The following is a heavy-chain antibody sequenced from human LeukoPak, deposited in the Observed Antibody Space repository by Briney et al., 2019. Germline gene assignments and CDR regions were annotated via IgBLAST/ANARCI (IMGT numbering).Heavy chain of an antibody. CDR1: GGSISSSSYY. V-gene: IGHV4-39*07. CDR2: IYYSGST. CDR3: ARGLSRGPSIMITFGGVVFAPGAFDI. J-gene: IGHJ3*02. D-gene: IGHD3-16*01. Sequence: SETLSFTCTVSGGSISSSSYYWGWIRQPPGKGLEWIGSIYYSGSTYYNPSLKSRVTISVDTSKNQFSLKLSSVTAADTAVYYCARGLSRGPSIMITFGGVVFAPGAFDIWGQGTMVTVSS.